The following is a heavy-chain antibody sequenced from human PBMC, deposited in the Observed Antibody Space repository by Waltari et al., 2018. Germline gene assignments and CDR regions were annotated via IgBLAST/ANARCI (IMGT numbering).Heavy chain of an antibody. Sequence: EVHLVQSSAEVKKAGESLKISCRGSGFRFTTYWIAWVRQMPGKGLEWMGNIYPGDSETKYSPSFQGRVTISADNSLTTTYLQLTNLKASDTAVYFCVRGNWFFDSWGQGTLVTVSS. D-gene: IGHD3-10*01. CDR3: VRGNWFFDS. CDR2: IYPGDSET. CDR1: GFRFTTYW. V-gene: IGHV5-51*01. J-gene: IGHJ4*02.